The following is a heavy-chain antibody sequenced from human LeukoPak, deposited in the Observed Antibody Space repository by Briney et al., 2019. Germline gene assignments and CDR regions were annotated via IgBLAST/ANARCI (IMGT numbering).Heavy chain of an antibody. V-gene: IGHV4-39*01. CDR3: ARHEYSGSYYGLSWFDP. CDR1: GGSISSSGYY. J-gene: IGHJ5*02. CDR2: IYYSGST. Sequence: PSETLSLTCTVSGGSISSSGYYWGWIRQPPGKGLEWIASIYYSGSTYYNPSLKSRVTISVDTSKNQLSLKLSSLTAADTAVYYCARHEYSGSYYGLSWFDPWAQGTLVTVSS. D-gene: IGHD1-26*01.